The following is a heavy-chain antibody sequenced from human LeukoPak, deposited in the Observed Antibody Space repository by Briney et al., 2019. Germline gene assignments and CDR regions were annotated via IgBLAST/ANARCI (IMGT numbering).Heavy chain of an antibody. CDR2: INTNTRNP. CDR1: GYTFTSYA. D-gene: IGHD2-2*01. Sequence: ASVKVSCKASGYTFTSYAMNWVRQAPGRGLEWMGWINTNTRNPTYAQGFTGRFVFSLDTSVSTAYLQISSLKAEDTAVYYCARVKYQLHRKSKNTEKTNWFDPWGQGTLVTVSS. V-gene: IGHV7-4-1*02. CDR3: ARVKYQLHRKSKNTEKTNWFDP. J-gene: IGHJ5*02.